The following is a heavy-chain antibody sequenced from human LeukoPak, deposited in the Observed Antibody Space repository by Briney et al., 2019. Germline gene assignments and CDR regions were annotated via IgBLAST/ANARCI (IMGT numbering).Heavy chain of an antibody. J-gene: IGHJ4*02. CDR3: ARDMGSDY. CDR1: GFTFSSYE. D-gene: IGHD3-10*01. V-gene: IGHV3-48*03. CDR2: ISSSGTTR. Sequence: GGSLRLSCAASGFTFSSYEMNWVRQAPGKGLEWVSCISSSGTTRYYAESVKGRFTISRDNAKNSLYLQMNSLRAEDTAVYYCARDMGSDYWGQGTLVTVSS.